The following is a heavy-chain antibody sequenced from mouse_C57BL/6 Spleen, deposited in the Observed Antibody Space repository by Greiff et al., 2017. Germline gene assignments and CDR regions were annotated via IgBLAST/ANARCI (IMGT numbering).Heavy chain of an antibody. CDR1: GFNIKDDY. CDR3: TTQGYYAWFAY. CDR2: IDPENGDT. V-gene: IGHV14-4*01. D-gene: IGHD2-3*01. Sequence: VQLKESGAELVRPGASVKLSCTASGFNIKDDYMHWVKQRPEQGLEWIGWIDPENGDTEYASKFQGKATITADTSSNTAYLQLSSLTSEDTAVYYCTTQGYYAWFAYWGQGTLVTVSA. J-gene: IGHJ3*01.